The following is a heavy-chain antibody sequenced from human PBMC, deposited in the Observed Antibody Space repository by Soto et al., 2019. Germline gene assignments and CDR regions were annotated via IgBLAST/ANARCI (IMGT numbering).Heavy chain of an antibody. CDR2: ISGYNDDT. J-gene: IGHJ4*02. CDR1: GYTFTSFP. D-gene: IGHD4-4*01. V-gene: IGHV1-18*01. CDR3: AREWVTTYFDY. Sequence: GASVKVSCKTSGYTFTSFPITWVRQAPGQGLEWMGWISGYNDDTNYAQNLQGRVTMTTDTSTSTAYMELRSLRSDDTAVYYCAREWVTTYFDYWGQGTLVTVSS.